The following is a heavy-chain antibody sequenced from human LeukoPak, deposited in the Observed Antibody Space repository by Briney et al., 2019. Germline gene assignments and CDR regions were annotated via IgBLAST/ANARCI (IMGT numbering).Heavy chain of an antibody. J-gene: IGHJ4*02. V-gene: IGHV3-66*04. CDR3: ARLPPY. CDR2: IYNGDNT. Sequence: PGGSLRLSCAVSGFTVRSIHMAWVRQAPGKGLEWVSVIYNGDNTNYADSVRGRFTISRDNSKNTLYLQMNSLRAEDTAIYYCARLPPYWGQGTLVTVSS. CDR1: GFTVRSIH.